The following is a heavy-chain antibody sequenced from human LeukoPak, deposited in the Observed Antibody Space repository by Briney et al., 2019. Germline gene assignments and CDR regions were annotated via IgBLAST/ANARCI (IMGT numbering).Heavy chain of an antibody. CDR1: GFTFSNYW. Sequence: QPGGSLRLSCAASGFTFSNYWMTWVRQAPGKGLEWVAIIKPDGSKEYYLDSVKGRFTISRDNAKNSLLLQMNSLRAEDTAVYYCATNGVPYAFDVWGRGTLVTVSS. J-gene: IGHJ3*01. CDR3: ATNGVPYAFDV. V-gene: IGHV3-7*05. CDR2: IKPDGSKE. D-gene: IGHD2-8*01.